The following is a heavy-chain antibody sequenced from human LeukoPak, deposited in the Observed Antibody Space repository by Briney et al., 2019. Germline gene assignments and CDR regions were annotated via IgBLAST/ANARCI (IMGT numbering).Heavy chain of an antibody. V-gene: IGHV4-34*01. CDR1: GGSFSGYY. J-gene: IGHJ3*02. CDR3: ARRYYDFWSGYYTGAFDI. CDR2: INHSGST. Sequence: SETLSLTCAVYGGSFSGYYWSWIRQPPGKGLEWIGEINHSGSTNYNPSLKSRVTISVDTSKNQFSLKLSSVTAADTAVYYCARRYYDFWSGYYTGAFDIWGQGTMVTVSS. D-gene: IGHD3-3*01.